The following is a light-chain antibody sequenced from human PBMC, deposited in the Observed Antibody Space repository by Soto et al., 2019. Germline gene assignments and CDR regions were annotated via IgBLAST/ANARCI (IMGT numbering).Light chain of an antibody. J-gene: IGKJ1*01. V-gene: IGKV3-20*01. CDR1: QSVSSSY. Sequence: EIVLTQSPATLFLSPEERPTLSCTASQSVSSSYLAWYQQKPGQAPRLLIYGASSRATGIPDRFSGSGSGTDFTLTISRLEPEDFAVYYCQQYGSSPTKFGQGTKVDIK. CDR3: QQYGSSPTK. CDR2: GAS.